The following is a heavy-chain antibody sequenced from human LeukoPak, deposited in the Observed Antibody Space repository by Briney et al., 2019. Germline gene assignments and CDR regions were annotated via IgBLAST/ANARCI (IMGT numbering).Heavy chain of an antibody. CDR2: INPNSGGT. D-gene: IGHD3-22*01. Sequence: ASVKVSCKASGYTFTSYYMHWVRQAPGQGLEWMGWINPNSGGTNYAQKFQGRVTMTTDTSSSTAYMELRSLRSDDTAVYYCARWDYYDSRTFDIWGQGTMVTVSS. V-gene: IGHV1-2*02. J-gene: IGHJ3*02. CDR3: ARWDYYDSRTFDI. CDR1: GYTFTSYY.